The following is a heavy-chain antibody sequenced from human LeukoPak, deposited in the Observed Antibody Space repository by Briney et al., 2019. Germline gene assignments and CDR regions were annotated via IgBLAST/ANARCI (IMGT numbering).Heavy chain of an antibody. CDR2: INHSGTT. V-gene: IGHV4-34*01. CDR1: GESFSDHY. D-gene: IGHD5-18*01. CDR3: ARKASHFSYGLRAIDY. J-gene: IGHJ4*02. Sequence: SETLSLTCAVYGESFSDHYWNRIRQPPGKGLEWIGEINHSGTTNYNGSLKSRVTISVDTSKNRFSLKLNSMTAADTAVYYCARKASHFSYGLRAIDYWGQGNLVTVSS.